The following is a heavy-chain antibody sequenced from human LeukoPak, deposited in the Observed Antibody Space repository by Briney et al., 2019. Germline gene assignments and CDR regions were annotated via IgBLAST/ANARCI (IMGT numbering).Heavy chain of an antibody. Sequence: SETLSLTCTVSGGSISSYSWSWIRQPPGKGLEWIGYIYYSGSTSNYNPSLKSRVTISVDTSKNQFSLKLSSVTAADTAVYYCARVGDWNDLVYWGQGTLVTVSS. J-gene: IGHJ4*02. CDR2: IYYSGSTS. V-gene: IGHV4-59*01. D-gene: IGHD1-1*01. CDR1: GGSISSYS. CDR3: ARVGDWNDLVY.